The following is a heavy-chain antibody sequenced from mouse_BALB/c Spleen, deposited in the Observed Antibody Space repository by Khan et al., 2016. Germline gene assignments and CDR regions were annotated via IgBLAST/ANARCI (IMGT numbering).Heavy chain of an antibody. J-gene: IGHJ3*01. CDR3: ASAGYYGYLAY. V-gene: IGHV4-1*02. CDR2: INPDSYTI. Sequence: EVQLVESGGGLVHPGGSLKLSCAASGFDFSRYWMSWVRQAPGKGLEWIGEINPDSYTINYTPSLKDKFIISRDNAKNTLYLQMSKVRSEDTALXYCASAGYYGYLAYWGQGTLVTVSA. D-gene: IGHD1-1*01. CDR1: GFDFSRYW.